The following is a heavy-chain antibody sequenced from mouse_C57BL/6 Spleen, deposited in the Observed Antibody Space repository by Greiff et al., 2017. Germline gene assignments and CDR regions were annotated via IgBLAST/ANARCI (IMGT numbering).Heavy chain of an antibody. D-gene: IGHD4-1*01. Sequence: QVQLQQPGAELVMPGASVKLSCKASGYTFTSYWMHRVKQRPGQGLEWIGEIDPSDSYTNYNQKFKGKSTLTVDKSSSTAYMQLSSLTSEDSAVXYCAALTGTGGFDYWGQGTTLTVSS. CDR3: AALTGTGGFDY. CDR2: IDPSDSYT. CDR1: GYTFTSYW. J-gene: IGHJ2*01. V-gene: IGHV1-69*01.